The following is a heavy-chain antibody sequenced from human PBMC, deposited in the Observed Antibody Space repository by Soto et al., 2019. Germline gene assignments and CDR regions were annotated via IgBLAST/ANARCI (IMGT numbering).Heavy chain of an antibody. Sequence: QAQLLQSGPEVKKPGASVKVSCKASGYTFTGYYMHCVRQAPGQGLDRMGCINPDNGGTNFAQNIQERVTMTGDSTNSTASMELSSRRSDDTAVYYFERGGGTTIAARFDYWGQGPLVTVSS. D-gene: IGHD6-13*01. CDR1: GYTFTGYY. CDR2: INPDNGGT. CDR3: ERGGGTTIAARFDY. J-gene: IGHJ4*02. V-gene: IGHV1-2*02.